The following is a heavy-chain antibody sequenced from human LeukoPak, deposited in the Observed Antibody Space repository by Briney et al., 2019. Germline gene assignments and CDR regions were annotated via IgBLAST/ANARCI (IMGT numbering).Heavy chain of an antibody. CDR3: ARDRYGDGFAHFDY. D-gene: IGHD5-24*01. J-gene: IGHJ4*02. CDR2: ITPSGGT. Sequence: ASVKVSCKASGYTSTSYAMHWVRQAPGQGLEWMGWITPSGGTNYPQKFQARVAITRDTSITTAYMDLSRLTSDDTAVYYCARDRYGDGFAHFDYWGQGALVTVSS. CDR1: GYTSTSYA. V-gene: IGHV1-2*02.